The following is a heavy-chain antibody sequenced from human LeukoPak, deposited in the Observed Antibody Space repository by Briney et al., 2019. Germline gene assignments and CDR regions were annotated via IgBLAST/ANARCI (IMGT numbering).Heavy chain of an antibody. D-gene: IGHD3-10*01. CDR3: ARGGKIMITMVRGVLASRDAFDI. CDR1: GYTFIGYY. V-gene: IGHV1-2*02. J-gene: IGHJ3*02. CDR2: INPNSGGT. Sequence: ASVKVSCKASGYTFIGYYMHWVRQAPGQGLEWMGWINPNSGGTKYAQKFRGRVTMTRDTSISTAYMDLSRLRSDDTAVYYCARGGKIMITMVRGVLASRDAFDIWGQGTMVTVSS.